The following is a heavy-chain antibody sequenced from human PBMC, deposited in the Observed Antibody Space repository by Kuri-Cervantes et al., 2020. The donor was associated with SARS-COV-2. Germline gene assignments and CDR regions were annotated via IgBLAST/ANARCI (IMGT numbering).Heavy chain of an antibody. D-gene: IGHD1-7*01. J-gene: IGHJ5*02. CDR3: AREGGTGTPEGGWFDP. CDR2: IIPIFGTA. V-gene: IGHV1-69*13. Sequence: SVKVSCKASGGTFSSYAISWVRQAPGQGLEWMGGIIPIFGTANYAQKFQGRVTITADESTSTAYMELSSLRSEDTAVYYCAREGGTGTPEGGWFDPWGQGTLVPSPQ. CDR1: GGTFSSYA.